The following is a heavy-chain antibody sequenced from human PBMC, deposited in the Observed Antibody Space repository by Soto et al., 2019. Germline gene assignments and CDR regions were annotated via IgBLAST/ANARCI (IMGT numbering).Heavy chain of an antibody. D-gene: IGHD1-26*01. CDR3: ARDSGSQGLIQH. V-gene: IGHV3-30-3*01. Sequence: QVQLVESGGGVVQPGRSLRLSCAASGFTFSSYAMHWVRQAPGKGLEWVAVISYDGSNKYYADSVKGRFTISRDNSKNTLYLQMNSLRAEDTAVYYCARDSGSQGLIQHWGQGTLVTVSS. CDR1: GFTFSSYA. CDR2: ISYDGSNK. J-gene: IGHJ1*01.